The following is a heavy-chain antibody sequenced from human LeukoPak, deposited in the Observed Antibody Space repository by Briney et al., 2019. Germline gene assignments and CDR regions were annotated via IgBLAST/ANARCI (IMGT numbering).Heavy chain of an antibody. V-gene: IGHV4-4*07. CDR1: GGSIRSSH. Sequence: SETLSLTCTVSGGSIRSSHWSWIRQPAGKGLEWIAIIYNSGGTNYNPSLKSRVTISRDTSKNQFSLTLTSMTAADTAVYYCASDLTVPPYNWFDPWGQGTLVTVSS. J-gene: IGHJ5*02. D-gene: IGHD7-27*01. CDR3: ASDLTVPPYNWFDP. CDR2: IYNSGGT.